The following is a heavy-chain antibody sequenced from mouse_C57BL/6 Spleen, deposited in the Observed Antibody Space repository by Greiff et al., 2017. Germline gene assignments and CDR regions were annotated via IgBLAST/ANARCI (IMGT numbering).Heavy chain of an antibody. CDR3: ARWGYGSSYWYFDV. V-gene: IGHV1-82*01. CDR2: IYPGDGDT. Sequence: VQVVESGPELVKPGASVKISCKASGYAFSSSWMNWVKQRPGKGLEWIGRIYPGDGDTNYNGKFKGKATLTADKSSSTAYMQLSSLTSEDSAVYFCARWGYGSSYWYFDVWGTGTTVTVSS. CDR1: GYAFSSSW. D-gene: IGHD1-1*01. J-gene: IGHJ1*03.